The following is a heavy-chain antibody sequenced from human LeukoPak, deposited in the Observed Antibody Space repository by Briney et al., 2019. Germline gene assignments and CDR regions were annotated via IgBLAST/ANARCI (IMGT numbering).Heavy chain of an antibody. J-gene: IGHJ4*02. D-gene: IGHD1-26*01. CDR1: GGSISSSTYY. CDR3: ARQGVGATDC. CDR2: ITYSGST. Sequence: PSETLSLTCTVSGGSISSSTYYWAWIRQSPGKGLEWIGSITYSGSTYYNPSLESRVTISVDTSKDQFSLRLISVTAVDTAVYYCARQGVGATDCWGQGTLVTVSS. V-gene: IGHV4-39*01.